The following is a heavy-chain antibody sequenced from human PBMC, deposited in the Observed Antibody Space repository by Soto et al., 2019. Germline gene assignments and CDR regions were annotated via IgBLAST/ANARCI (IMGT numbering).Heavy chain of an antibody. CDR3: ARGFGRFNY. J-gene: IGHJ4*02. D-gene: IGHD3-10*01. CDR1: GFTFNDFE. CDR2: IDGSGATK. V-gene: IGHV3-48*03. Sequence: EVQLLESGGGLVQPGGSLRLSCGVSGFTFNDFEMNWVRQAPGKGPEWLAYIDGSGATKKYADSVRGRFTISRDNPNNSLFLQMSSLSAEDTAIYYCARGFGRFNYWGQGTLVSVSS.